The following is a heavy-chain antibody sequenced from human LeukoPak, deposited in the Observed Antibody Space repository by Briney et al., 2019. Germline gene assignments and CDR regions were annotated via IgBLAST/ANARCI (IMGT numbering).Heavy chain of an antibody. V-gene: IGHV3-23*01. D-gene: IGHD6-6*01. J-gene: IGHJ4*02. CDR1: GFTFSNYG. CDR2: ITGSGGST. Sequence: GGSLRLSCVASGFTFSNYGMSWARQAPGKGLEWVSGITGSGGSTYYADSVRGRFTVSRDNSKNTLNLQMNRLRAEDSAVYYCAKSRSLEYSSSSDFWGQGTLVTVSS. CDR3: AKSRSLEYSSSSDF.